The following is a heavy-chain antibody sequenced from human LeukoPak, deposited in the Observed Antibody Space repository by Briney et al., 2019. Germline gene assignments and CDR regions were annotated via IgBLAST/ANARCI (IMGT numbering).Heavy chain of an antibody. CDR3: ARAVAYLGGDAFDI. CDR2: FEPEDGET. CDR1: GYTITELS. V-gene: IGHV1-24*01. D-gene: IGHD7-27*01. J-gene: IGHJ3*02. Sequence: ASVTVSCKVSGYTITELSMHWVRQAPGKGLEWMGGFEPEDGETIYAQKFQGRVTMTEDTSTDTAYMELSSLRSEDTAVYYCARAVAYLGGDAFDIWGKGTMVTVSS.